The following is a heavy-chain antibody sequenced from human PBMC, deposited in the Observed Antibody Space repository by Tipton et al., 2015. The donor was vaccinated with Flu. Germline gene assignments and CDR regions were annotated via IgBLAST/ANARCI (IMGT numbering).Heavy chain of an antibody. Sequence: TLSLTCAVSGYSISSGYYWGWIRQPPGKGLEWIGSISHTGTTYYNPSLKSRLTISVDTSKNQFSLRLSSVTAADTAVYYCARHTGDSVRGVIDYWGQGTLVTVSS. J-gene: IGHJ4*02. D-gene: IGHD3-10*02. CDR3: ARHTGDSVRGVIDY. CDR1: GYSISSGYY. V-gene: IGHV4-38-2*01. CDR2: ISHTGTT.